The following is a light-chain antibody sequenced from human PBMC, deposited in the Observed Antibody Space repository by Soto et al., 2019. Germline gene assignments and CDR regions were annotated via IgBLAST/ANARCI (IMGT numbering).Light chain of an antibody. CDR1: QSVGGN. CDR3: QQYNNWPLYT. V-gene: IGKV3-15*01. J-gene: IGKJ2*01. Sequence: EIVMTQSPATLSVSPGERATLSCRASQSVGGNLAWYQQRPGRAPRLLIYDASTRATDIPARFSGSGSGTEFTLTISSLQSEDFARYYCQQYNNWPLYTVGQGTKLEIK. CDR2: DAS.